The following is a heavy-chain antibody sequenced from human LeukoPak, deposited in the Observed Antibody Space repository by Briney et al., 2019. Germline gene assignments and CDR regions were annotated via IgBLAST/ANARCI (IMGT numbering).Heavy chain of an antibody. V-gene: IGHV1-18*01. CDR2: ISAYNGNT. CDR3: ARAFPYDSGAYDAFDI. Sequence: ASVKVSCKASGYTFTSYGISWVRQAPGQGLEWMGWISAYNGNTNYAQKLQGRVTMTTDTSTSTAYMELRSLRSEDTAVYYCARAFPYDSGAYDAFDIWGQGTMVTVSS. J-gene: IGHJ3*02. CDR1: GYTFTSYG. D-gene: IGHD3-22*01.